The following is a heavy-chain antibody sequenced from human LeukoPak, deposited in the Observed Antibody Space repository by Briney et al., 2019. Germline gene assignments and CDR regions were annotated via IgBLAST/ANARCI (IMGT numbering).Heavy chain of an antibody. CDR1: GGSISSYY. V-gene: IGHV4-59*01. J-gene: IGHJ6*03. CDR2: IYYSGST. Sequence: SETLSLTCTVSGGSISSYYWSWIRQPPGKGLEWIGYIYYSGSTNYNPSLKSRVTISVDTSKSQFSLKLSSVTAADTAVYYCARVRWFGDIIANYYYYYMDVWGKGTTVTVSS. D-gene: IGHD3-10*01. CDR3: ARVRWFGDIIANYYYYYMDV.